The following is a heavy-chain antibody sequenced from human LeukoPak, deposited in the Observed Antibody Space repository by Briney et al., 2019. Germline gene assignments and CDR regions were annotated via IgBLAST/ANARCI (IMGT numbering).Heavy chain of an antibody. CDR1: GYSFTSYA. CDR2: MNPNSGNT. CDR3: ARLSRAYMDV. V-gene: IGHV1-8*02. J-gene: IGHJ6*03. D-gene: IGHD2/OR15-2a*01. Sequence: GASVKVSCKASGYSFTSYAMNWVRQAPGQGLEWMGWMNPNSGNTGYAQKFQGRVTMTRNTSISTAYMELSSLRSEDTAVYYCARLSRAYMDVWGKGTTVTISS.